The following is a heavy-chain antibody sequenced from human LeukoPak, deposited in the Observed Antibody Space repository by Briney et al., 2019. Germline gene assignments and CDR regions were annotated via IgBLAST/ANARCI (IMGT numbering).Heavy chain of an antibody. CDR2: ISGSGGST. Sequence: GGSLRLSCAASGFTFSSYAMSWVRQAPGKGLEWVSAISGSGGSTCYADSVKGRFTISRDNSKNTLYLQMNSLRAEDTAVYYCAKYPTFSVYGDSGYFDYWGQGTLVTVSS. CDR3: AKYPTFSVYGDSGYFDY. V-gene: IGHV3-23*01. CDR1: GFTFSSYA. D-gene: IGHD4-17*01. J-gene: IGHJ4*02.